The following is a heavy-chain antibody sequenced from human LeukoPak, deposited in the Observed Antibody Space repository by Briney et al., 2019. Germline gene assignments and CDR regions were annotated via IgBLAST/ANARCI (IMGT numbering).Heavy chain of an antibody. CDR3: ARGYYYYGVDV. V-gene: IGHV3-11*06. J-gene: IGHJ6*04. CDR1: GFTFSDYY. CDR2: ISSSSSYT. Sequence: GGSLRLSCAASGFTFSDYYMSWLRQAPGKGLEWVSYISSSSSYTDYADSVKGRFTISRDNAKNSLYLQMNSLRAEDTAVYYCARGYYYYGVDVWGKGTTVTVSS.